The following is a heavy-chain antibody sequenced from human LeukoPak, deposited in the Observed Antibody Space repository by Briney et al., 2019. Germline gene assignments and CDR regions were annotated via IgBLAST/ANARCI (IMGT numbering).Heavy chain of an antibody. CDR3: AREDFRSHFDY. CDR2: ITSGSTTI. D-gene: IGHD3/OR15-3a*01. V-gene: IGHV3-48*01. CDR1: GFDFSNYW. J-gene: IGHJ4*02. Sequence: GGSLRLSCAASGFDFSNYWMYWVRQAPGKGLEWVSYITSGSTTIYYADSVKGRFTISRDDSKNSLYLQMNSLRAEDTAVYYCAREDFRSHFDYWGQGTLVTVSS.